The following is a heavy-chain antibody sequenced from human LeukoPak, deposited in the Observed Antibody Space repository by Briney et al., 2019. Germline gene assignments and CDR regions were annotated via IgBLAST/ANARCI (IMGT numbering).Heavy chain of an antibody. CDR2: IYSGGTT. V-gene: IGHV3-66*01. CDR1: GFPLTDNY. CDR3: AREPLMNRRGAYYYYYYMDV. J-gene: IGHJ6*03. Sequence: GGSLRLSRVASGFPLTDNYVSWVRRAPGKGLEWVSVIYSGGTTYYKDSVKGRFSISRDNAKNTLYLQMNRLRPEDTAVYYYAREPLMNRRGAYYYYYYMDVWGKGTTVTVSS. D-gene: IGHD3-16*01.